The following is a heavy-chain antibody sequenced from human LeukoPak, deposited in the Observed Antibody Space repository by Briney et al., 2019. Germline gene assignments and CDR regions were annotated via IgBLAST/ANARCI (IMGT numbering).Heavy chain of an antibody. Sequence: SETLSLTCTVSGGSISSYYWTWIRQPPGKGLEWIGCAHYSGSTNYNPSLESRVTISVDTSKNQFSLRLTSLTPADTAVYNCARSHLLWFGELQGSWFDPWGQGTLVTVSS. D-gene: IGHD3-10*01. CDR3: ARSHLLWFGELQGSWFDP. J-gene: IGHJ5*02. CDR1: GGSISSYY. V-gene: IGHV4-59*01. CDR2: AHYSGST.